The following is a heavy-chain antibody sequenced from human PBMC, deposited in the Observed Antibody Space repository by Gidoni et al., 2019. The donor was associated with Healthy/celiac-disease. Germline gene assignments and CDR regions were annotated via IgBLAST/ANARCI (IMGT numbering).Heavy chain of an antibody. J-gene: IGHJ4*01. CDR2: IIPIFGTA. D-gene: IGHD6-25*01. Sequence: QTQLVQSGAAVKKTGSSVQVSCQASGGTFSSYAISWVRQAPGQGLAWMGGIIPIFGTANYAQKFQGRVTITADESTSTAYMELSSLRSEDTAVYYCARGIAAAAYWGQGTLVTVSS. CDR3: ARGIAAAAY. V-gene: IGHV1-69*01. CDR1: GGTFSSYA.